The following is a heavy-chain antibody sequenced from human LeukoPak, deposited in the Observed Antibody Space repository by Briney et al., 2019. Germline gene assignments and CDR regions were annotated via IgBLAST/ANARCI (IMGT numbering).Heavy chain of an antibody. CDR3: ARRLGVWYNWFDP. J-gene: IGHJ5*02. V-gene: IGHV3-30*03. CDR2: ISYDGSNK. CDR1: GFTFSSYG. D-gene: IGHD3-16*01. Sequence: GGSLRLSCAASGFTFSSYGMHWVRQAPGKGLEWVALISYDGSNKYYADSVKGRFTISRDNSKNTLYLQMNSLRAEDTAVYYCARRLGVWYNWFDPWGQGTLVTVSS.